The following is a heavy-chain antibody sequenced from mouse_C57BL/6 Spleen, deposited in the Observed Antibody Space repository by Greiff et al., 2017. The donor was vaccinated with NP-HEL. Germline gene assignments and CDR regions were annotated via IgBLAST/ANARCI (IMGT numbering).Heavy chain of an antibody. CDR1: GFTFSDYG. CDR2: ISSGSSTI. V-gene: IGHV5-17*01. J-gene: IGHJ4*01. Sequence: EVKLVESGGGLVKPGGSLKLSCAASGFTFSDYGMHWVRQAPEKGLEWVAYISSGSSTIYYADTVKGRFTISRDNAKNTLFLQMTSLRSEDTAMYYCARFYDPLIHAMDYWGQGTSVTVSS. CDR3: ARFYDPLIHAMDY. D-gene: IGHD2-3*01.